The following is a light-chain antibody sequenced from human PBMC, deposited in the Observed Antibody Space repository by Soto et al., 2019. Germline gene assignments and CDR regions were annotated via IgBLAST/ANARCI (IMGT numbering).Light chain of an antibody. CDR3: QQYGSSPFT. J-gene: IGKJ3*01. CDR2: GAS. Sequence: EIVLTQSPGTLSLSPGERATLSCRASQSVSSSYLAWYQQEPGQAPRLLIYGASSRATGIPDSFSGSGSGTDCTLTISRLEPEDFAVYYCQQYGSSPFTFGPGTKVDIK. V-gene: IGKV3-20*01. CDR1: QSVSSSY.